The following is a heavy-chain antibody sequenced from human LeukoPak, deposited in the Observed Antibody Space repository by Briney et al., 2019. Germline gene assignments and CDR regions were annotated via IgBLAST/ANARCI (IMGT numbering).Heavy chain of an antibody. V-gene: IGHV1-69*05. CDR1: GGTFSSYA. CDR2: IIPIFGTA. Sequence: VASVKVSCKASGGTFSSYAISWVRQAPGQGLEWIGRIIPIFGTANYAQKFQGRVTITTDESTSTAYMELSSLRSEDTAVYYCARDRVNRWEPNTVFDYWGQGTLVTVSS. CDR3: ARDRVNRWEPNTVFDY. J-gene: IGHJ4*02. D-gene: IGHD1-26*01.